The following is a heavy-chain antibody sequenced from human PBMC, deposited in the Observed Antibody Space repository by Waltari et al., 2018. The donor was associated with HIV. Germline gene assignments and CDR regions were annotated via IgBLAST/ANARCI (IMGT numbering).Heavy chain of an antibody. CDR2: IYYSGST. Sequence: QVQLQESGPGLVKPSETLSLTCTVSGGSISSYYWSWIRQPPGKGLEWSGYIYYSGSTHYNPALKSRVTISVDTSKNQFSLKLSSVTAADTGVYYCARVGDFSGYYYYGMDVWGQGTTVTVSS. CDR3: ARVGDFSGYYYYGMDV. V-gene: IGHV4-59*01. CDR1: GGSISSYY. J-gene: IGHJ6*02. D-gene: IGHD3-3*01.